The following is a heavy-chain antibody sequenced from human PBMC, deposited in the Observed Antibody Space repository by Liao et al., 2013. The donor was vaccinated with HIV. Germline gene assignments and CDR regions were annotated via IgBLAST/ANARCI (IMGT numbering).Heavy chain of an antibody. Sequence: QLQLRESGSGLAKPSQTLSLTCAVSGGSISSDGYSWGWIRQPPGKGLEWIGYIYHTGSTYYNPSLKSRVTISVDRSKNQFSLKVRSVTAADTAVYYCARGVEDYGESPHYYFDYWGQGTLVTVSS. D-gene: IGHD4-17*01. CDR1: GGSISSDGYS. CDR2: IYHTGST. V-gene: IGHV4-30-2*01. J-gene: IGHJ4*02. CDR3: ARGVEDYGESPHYYFDY.